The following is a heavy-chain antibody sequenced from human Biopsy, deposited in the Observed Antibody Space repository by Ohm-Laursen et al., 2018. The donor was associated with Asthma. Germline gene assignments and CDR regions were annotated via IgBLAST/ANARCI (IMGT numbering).Heavy chain of an antibody. CDR2: IYYSGTT. D-gene: IGHD6-19*01. J-gene: IGHJ4*02. CDR3: ARDSRGAGPDFDS. V-gene: IGHV4-59*11. CDR1: GDSISVHY. Sequence: PSETLSLTCNVSGDSISVHYWWAWIRQPPGKGLEWIGYIYYSGTTNYNPSLRGRVTISVNTSKNQFSLKLSSVSAADTAVYFCARDSRGAGPDFDSWGQGTLVTVSS.